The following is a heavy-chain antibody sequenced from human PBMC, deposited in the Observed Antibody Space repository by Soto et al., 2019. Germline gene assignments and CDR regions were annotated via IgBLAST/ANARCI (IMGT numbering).Heavy chain of an antibody. CDR3: ARVHGSGSYFYGMDV. CDR2: IYYSVST. Sequence: QVQLKESGPGLVKPSQTLSLTCTVSGGSISSGGYYWSWIRQHPGKGLEWIGYIYYSVSTYYNPSLKSRVTISVDTSKNQFSLKLSSVTAADTAVYYCARVHGSGSYFYGMDVWGQGTTVTVSS. J-gene: IGHJ6*02. V-gene: IGHV4-31*03. CDR1: GGSISSGGYY. D-gene: IGHD3-10*01.